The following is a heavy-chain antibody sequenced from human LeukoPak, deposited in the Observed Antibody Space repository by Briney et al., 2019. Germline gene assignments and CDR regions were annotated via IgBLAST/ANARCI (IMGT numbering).Heavy chain of an antibody. V-gene: IGHV3-11*04. CDR3: ARGDYYDSSGYYPEYFQH. CDR1: GFTFSDYY. D-gene: IGHD3-22*01. CDR2: ISSSGSTI. Sequence: GGSLRLSCAASGFTFSDYYMSWIRQAPGKGLEWVSYISSSGSTIYYADSVKGRFTISRDNAKNSLYLQMNSLRAEDTAVYYCARGDYYDSSGYYPEYFQHWGQGTLVTVSS. J-gene: IGHJ1*01.